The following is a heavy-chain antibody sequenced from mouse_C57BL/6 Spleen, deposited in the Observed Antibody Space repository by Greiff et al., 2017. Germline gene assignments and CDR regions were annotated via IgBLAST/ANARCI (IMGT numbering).Heavy chain of an antibody. J-gene: IGHJ4*01. CDR1: GFTFSSYA. D-gene: IGHD3-2*02. CDR2: ISDGGSYT. V-gene: IGHV5-4*01. CDR3: AREGSSGYVGAMDY. Sequence: EVNVVESGGGLVKPGGSLKLSCAASGFTFSSYAMSWVRQTPEKRLEWVATISDGGSYTYYPDNVKGRFTISRDNAKNNLYLQMSHLKSEDTAMYYCAREGSSGYVGAMDYWGQGTSVTVSS.